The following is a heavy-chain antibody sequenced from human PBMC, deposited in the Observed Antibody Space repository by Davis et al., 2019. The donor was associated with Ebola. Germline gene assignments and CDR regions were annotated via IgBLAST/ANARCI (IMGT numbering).Heavy chain of an antibody. CDR2: IYPGDSDT. CDR3: ARLYYGSGSYFLDGMDV. CDR1: GYSFTSYW. D-gene: IGHD3-10*01. Sequence: GESLKISCKGSGYSFTSYWIGWVRQMPGKGLEWMGIIYPGDSDTRYSPSFQGQVTISAGKSISTAYLQWSSLKASDTAMYYCARLYYGSGSYFLDGMDVWGQGTTVTVSS. V-gene: IGHV5-51*01. J-gene: IGHJ6*02.